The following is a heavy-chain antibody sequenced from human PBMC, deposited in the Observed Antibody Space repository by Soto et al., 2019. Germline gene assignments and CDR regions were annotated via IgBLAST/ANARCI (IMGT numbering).Heavy chain of an antibody. CDR1: GFTFSSYA. V-gene: IGHV3-23*01. CDR3: ARYSTSQGHFDL. D-gene: IGHD2-15*01. Sequence: EVQLLESGGGLVQPGGSLRLSCAASGFTFSSYAMSWVRQAPGKGLEWVSVILATDFSTYYTDSVKGRFTISRDNSKNTLYLQVSSLRAEDTAVYSCARYSTSQGHFDLWGRGTLVTVSS. CDR2: ILATDFST. J-gene: IGHJ2*01.